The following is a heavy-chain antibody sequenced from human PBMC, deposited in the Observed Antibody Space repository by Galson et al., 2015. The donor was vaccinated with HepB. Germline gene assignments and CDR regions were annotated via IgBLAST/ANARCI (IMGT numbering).Heavy chain of an antibody. CDR1: GFAFSSYA. J-gene: IGHJ1*01. CDR2: ISSSGGRT. CDR3: AKGAVVAPAASAEYFHH. Sequence: SLRLSCAASGFAFSSYAMRWVRQTPGKGLEWVSTISSSGGRTYYADSVRGRFTISRDNSNNTLYLQMNSLRVEDTAVYYCAKGAVVAPAASAEYFHHWGPGNLVTVSS. V-gene: IGHV3-23*01. D-gene: IGHD2-2*01.